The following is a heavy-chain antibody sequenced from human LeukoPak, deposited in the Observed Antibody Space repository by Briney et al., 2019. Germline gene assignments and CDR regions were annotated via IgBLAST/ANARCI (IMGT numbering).Heavy chain of an antibody. CDR3: ARAYSRSRFDY. Sequence: GESLKISCKTSGYSFTSYWIGWVRQMPGKGLEWMGTIDPSDSYNNYSSSFQGHVTISADKSISTAYLQWSSLKASDTAMYYCARAYSRSRFDYWGQGTLVTVSS. D-gene: IGHD6-6*01. CDR2: IDPSDSYN. CDR1: GYSFTSYW. V-gene: IGHV5-10-1*01. J-gene: IGHJ4*02.